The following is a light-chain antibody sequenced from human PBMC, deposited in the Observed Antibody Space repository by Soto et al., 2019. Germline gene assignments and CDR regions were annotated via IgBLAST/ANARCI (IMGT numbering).Light chain of an antibody. J-gene: IGKJ1*01. Sequence: DIQMTQSPSTLSASVGDRVTITCRASQNIDRWLAWYQQKPGKAPNLLIYGASNLENGVPSRFSGSGSGTEFTLTISSLRPDDFATFYCQQYNSYPWTFGQGTKVEIK. CDR1: QNIDRW. CDR3: QQYNSYPWT. V-gene: IGKV1-5*03. CDR2: GAS.